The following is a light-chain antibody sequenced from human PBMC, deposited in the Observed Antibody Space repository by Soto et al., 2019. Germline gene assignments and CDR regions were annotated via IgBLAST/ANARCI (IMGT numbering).Light chain of an antibody. V-gene: IGKV1-5*03. CDR1: QTISSW. J-gene: IGKJ5*01. Sequence: DIQMTKYHTTLSGSLGDRVTITCLASQTISSWLAWYQQKPGKAPKLLIYKASTLKSGVPSRFSGSGSGTEFTLTISSLQPDDFTTYYCQLYNFFSEAFAQGGLLEI. CDR3: QLYNFFSEA. CDR2: KAS.